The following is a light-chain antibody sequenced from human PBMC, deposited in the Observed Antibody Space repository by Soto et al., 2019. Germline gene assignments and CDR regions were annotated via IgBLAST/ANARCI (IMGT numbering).Light chain of an antibody. V-gene: IGKV1-5*01. CDR2: HAS. Sequence: DIQMTQSPSTLSASIGDRVTITCRASQTINNWLAWYQQKPGKAPNLLIDHASNLGTGVPSRFSGSAFGTEFTLTISSLQPDDFATYYCQHYNSYPWTFGQGTKVEIK. CDR3: QHYNSYPWT. CDR1: QTINNW. J-gene: IGKJ1*01.